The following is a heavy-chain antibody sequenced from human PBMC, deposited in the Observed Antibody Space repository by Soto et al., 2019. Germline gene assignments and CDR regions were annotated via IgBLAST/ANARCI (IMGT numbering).Heavy chain of an antibody. CDR2: IIPIFGTA. V-gene: IGHV1-69*12. CDR3: ARAGNIDSYYYYGMDV. J-gene: IGHJ6*02. Sequence: QVQLVQSGAEVKKPGSSVKVSCKASGGTFSSYAISWVRQAPGQGLEWMGGIIPIFGTANYAQKFQGRVTITADESTSTAYMGLSRLSSDDTAVYYCARAGNIDSYYYYGMDVWGHGTTVTVSS. D-gene: IGHD3-9*01. CDR1: GGTFSSYA.